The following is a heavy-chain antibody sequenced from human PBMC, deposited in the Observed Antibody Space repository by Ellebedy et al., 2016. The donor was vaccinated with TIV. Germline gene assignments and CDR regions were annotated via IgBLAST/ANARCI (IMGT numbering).Heavy chain of an antibody. CDR3: ARDKRSWFGESHYYYYGMDV. V-gene: IGHV4-4*02. J-gene: IGHJ6*02. D-gene: IGHD3-10*01. CDR2: IYHSGST. Sequence: SETLSLXCAVSGGSISSSNWWSWVRQPPGKGLEWIGEIYHSGSTNYNPSLKSRVTISVDKSKNQFSLKLSSVTAADTAVYYCARDKRSWFGESHYYYYGMDVWGQGTTVTVSS. CDR1: GGSISSSNW.